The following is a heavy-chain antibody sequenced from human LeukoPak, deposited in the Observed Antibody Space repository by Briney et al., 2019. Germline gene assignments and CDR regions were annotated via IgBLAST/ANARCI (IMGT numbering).Heavy chain of an antibody. D-gene: IGHD5-18*01. CDR3: ARMNREGIQPPFDY. J-gene: IGHJ4*02. CDR1: GYIFTGYY. CDR2: INPNSGGT. V-gene: IGHV1-2*02. Sequence: GASVKVSCKASGYIFTGYYMHWVRQAPGQGLEWMGWINPNSGGTNYAQKFQGRVTMTRDTSISTAYVELSRLRSDDTAVYYCARMNREGIQPPFDYWGQGTLVTVSS.